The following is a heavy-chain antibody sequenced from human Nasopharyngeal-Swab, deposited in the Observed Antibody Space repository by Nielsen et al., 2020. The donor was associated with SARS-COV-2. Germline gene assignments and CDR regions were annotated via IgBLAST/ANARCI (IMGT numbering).Heavy chain of an antibody. D-gene: IGHD2-2*01. CDR1: GLTFSSYS. CDR3: ARVPPRYCSSTSCYLSYYYYGMDV. V-gene: IGHV3-48*04. CDR2: ISSSSSTI. Sequence: GGSLRLSCAASGLTFSSYSMNWVRQAPGKGLEWVSYISSSSSTIYYADSVKGRFTISRDNAKNSLYLQMNSLRAEDTAVYYCARVPPRYCSSTSCYLSYYYYGMDVWGQGTTVTVSS. J-gene: IGHJ6*02.